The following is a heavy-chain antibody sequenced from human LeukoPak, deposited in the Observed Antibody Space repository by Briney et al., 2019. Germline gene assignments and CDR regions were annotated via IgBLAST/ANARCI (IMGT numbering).Heavy chain of an antibody. CDR3: ARGRITGTTEGY. Sequence: ASVKVSCKASGYTFTSYGITWVRQAPGQGLEWMGWISTYNGNSNYAQKLQGRVTMTTDTSTSTAYMELRSLRSDDAAVYYCARGRITGTTEGYWGQGTLVTVSS. V-gene: IGHV1-18*01. J-gene: IGHJ4*02. CDR2: ISTYNGNS. CDR1: GYTFTSYG. D-gene: IGHD1-20*01.